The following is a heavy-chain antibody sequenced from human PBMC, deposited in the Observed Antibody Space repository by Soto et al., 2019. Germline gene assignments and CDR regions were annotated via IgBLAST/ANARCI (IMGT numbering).Heavy chain of an antibody. V-gene: IGHV1-2*02. J-gene: IGHJ6*02. D-gene: IGHD3-22*01. Sequence: ASVKVSCKASGYSLRGNYIHWVRQTPGQGLEWMGWINPNSSGTVYAQKFQGRVTMTRDTSLTTVYMQLNRLTSGDSAVYYCARDLIVDGPDNYDMDVWGQGTTVTVSS. CDR1: GYSLRGNY. CDR3: ARDLIVDGPDNYDMDV. CDR2: INPNSSGT.